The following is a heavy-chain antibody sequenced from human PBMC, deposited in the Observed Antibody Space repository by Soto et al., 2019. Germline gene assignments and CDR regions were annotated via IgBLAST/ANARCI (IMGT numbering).Heavy chain of an antibody. CDR2: IVSSGATT. Sequence: GGSLRLSCAASGLTFSSFVMSWVRQAQGKGPEWVSAIVSSGATTYYADSVKGRFTISRDNSKNTLYLQMNSLRAEDTAVYYCARDPLWGTAMVLWYFDLWGRGTLVTVSS. V-gene: IGHV3-23*01. CDR1: GLTFSSFV. CDR3: ARDPLWGTAMVLWYFDL. D-gene: IGHD5-18*01. J-gene: IGHJ2*01.